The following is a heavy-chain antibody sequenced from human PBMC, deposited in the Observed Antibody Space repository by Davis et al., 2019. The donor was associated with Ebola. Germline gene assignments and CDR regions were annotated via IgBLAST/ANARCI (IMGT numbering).Heavy chain of an antibody. CDR1: GYSFTSYW. Sequence: GESLKISCKGSGYSFTSYWIGWVRQMPGKGLEWMGIIYPGDSDTRYSPSFQGQVTISADKSISTAYLQWSSLKASDTAMYYCARLPIPAAITPYFQHWGQGTLVTVSS. J-gene: IGHJ1*01. D-gene: IGHD2-2*02. V-gene: IGHV5-51*01. CDR3: ARLPIPAAITPYFQH. CDR2: IYPGDSDT.